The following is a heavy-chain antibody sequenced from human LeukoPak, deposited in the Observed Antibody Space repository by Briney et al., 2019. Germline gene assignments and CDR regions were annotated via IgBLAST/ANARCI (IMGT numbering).Heavy chain of an antibody. D-gene: IGHD2-2*01. Sequence: PGGSLRLSCAASGLTFSDYYMSWIRQAPGKGLEWVSYISSSGTTIYYADSVKGRFTISRDNAKNSLYLQMNSLRAEDTAVYYCAKDPYGTRYFDYWGQGTLVTVSS. J-gene: IGHJ4*02. CDR1: GLTFSDYY. V-gene: IGHV3-11*01. CDR3: AKDPYGTRYFDY. CDR2: ISSSGTTI.